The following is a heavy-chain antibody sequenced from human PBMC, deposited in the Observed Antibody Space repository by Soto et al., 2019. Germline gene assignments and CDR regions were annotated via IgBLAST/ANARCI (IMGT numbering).Heavy chain of an antibody. CDR2: ISAYNGNT. Sequence: VSVKVSCKASGYTFTSYGISWVRQAPGQGLEWMGWISAYNGNTNYAQKLQGRVTMTTDTSTSTAYMELRSLRSDDTAVYYCARDEYDFWSGRQIYGMDVWGQGTTVTVSS. D-gene: IGHD3-3*01. V-gene: IGHV1-18*01. J-gene: IGHJ6*02. CDR1: GYTFTSYG. CDR3: ARDEYDFWSGRQIYGMDV.